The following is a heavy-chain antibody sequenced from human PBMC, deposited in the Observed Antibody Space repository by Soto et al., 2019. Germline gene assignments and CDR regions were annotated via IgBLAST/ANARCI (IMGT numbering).Heavy chain of an antibody. J-gene: IGHJ6*03. Sequence: SETLSLTCTVSGGSISSYYRTWIRQPPGRGLEWIGYIYYSGSTKYNPSLKSRVTISVDTSKNQFSLKLSSVTAADTAVYYCARTGDRSGYYYYYMDVWGKGTTVTVSS. V-gene: IGHV4-59*08. CDR3: ARTGDRSGYYYYYMDV. CDR2: IYYSGST. D-gene: IGHD7-27*01. CDR1: GGSISSYY.